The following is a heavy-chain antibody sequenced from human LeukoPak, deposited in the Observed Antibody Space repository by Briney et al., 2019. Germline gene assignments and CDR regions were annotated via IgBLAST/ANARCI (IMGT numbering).Heavy chain of an antibody. Sequence: SQTLSLTCTVSGGSISSGDYYWSWIRQPPGKGLEWIGYIYYNGSTYYNPSLKSRVTISVDTSKNQFSLKLSSVTAADTAVYYCARSGYCSSTSCFWFDPWGQGTLVTVSS. V-gene: IGHV4-30-4*08. J-gene: IGHJ5*02. CDR1: GGSISSGDYY. D-gene: IGHD2-2*01. CDR2: IYYNGST. CDR3: ARSGYCSSTSCFWFDP.